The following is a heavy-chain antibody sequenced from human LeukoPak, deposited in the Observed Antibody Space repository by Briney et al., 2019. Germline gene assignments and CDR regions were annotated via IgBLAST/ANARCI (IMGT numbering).Heavy chain of an antibody. CDR1: GFDFSSNW. Sequence: GGSLRLSCAASGFDFSSNWMHWVRHAPGQGLVWVSRVKGDGISTNYADSVKGRFTISRDIAKNTLYLQMNSLRAEDTGVYYCAKDHYWSIDYWGRGTLVTVSS. CDR3: AKDHYWSIDY. J-gene: IGHJ4*02. D-gene: IGHD3-3*01. V-gene: IGHV3-74*01. CDR2: VKGDGIST.